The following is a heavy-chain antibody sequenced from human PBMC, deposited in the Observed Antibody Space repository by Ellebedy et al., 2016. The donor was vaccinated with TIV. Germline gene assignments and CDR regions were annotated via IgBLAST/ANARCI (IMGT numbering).Heavy chain of an antibody. CDR3: TRASLEYYGSGKWGPFDS. V-gene: IGHV3-23*01. CDR2: ISGNGDNT. Sequence: PGGSLRLSCAASGITFSSYTMSWVRQAPGKGLEWVSAISGNGDNTYYADSVKGRFSISRDNAKNSLYLQMNTLRPEDTALYYCTRASLEYYGSGKWGPFDSWGQGTLVTVSS. J-gene: IGHJ4*02. D-gene: IGHD3-10*01. CDR1: GITFSSYT.